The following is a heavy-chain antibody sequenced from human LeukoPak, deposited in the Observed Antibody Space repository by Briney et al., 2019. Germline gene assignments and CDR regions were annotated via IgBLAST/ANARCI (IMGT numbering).Heavy chain of an antibody. V-gene: IGHV4-4*09. CDR1: GGSISSYY. D-gene: IGHD3-10*01. Sequence: SETLSLTCTVSGGSISSYYWSWIRQPPGKGLEWIGYIYTSGSTNYNPSLKSRVTISVDTSKNQFSLKLSSVTAADTAVYYCARGDYYYGSGSYRGYYCYYYMDVWGKGTTVTVSS. CDR3: ARGDYYYGSGSYRGYYCYYYMDV. J-gene: IGHJ6*03. CDR2: IYTSGST.